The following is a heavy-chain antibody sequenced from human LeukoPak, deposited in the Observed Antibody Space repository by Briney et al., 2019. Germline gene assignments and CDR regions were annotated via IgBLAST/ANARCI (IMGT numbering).Heavy chain of an antibody. D-gene: IGHD4-17*01. CDR2: ISFDGAGT. Sequence: GGSLRLSCTASGFTFSTYAMIWVRQAPGKGLQWVSAISFDGAGTYYAASVKGRFTISRDNSKSTLYLQMNSLRAEDTAVYYCARDSNTVGAFDIWGQGTMVTVSS. J-gene: IGHJ3*02. V-gene: IGHV3-23*01. CDR1: GFTFSTYA. CDR3: ARDSNTVGAFDI.